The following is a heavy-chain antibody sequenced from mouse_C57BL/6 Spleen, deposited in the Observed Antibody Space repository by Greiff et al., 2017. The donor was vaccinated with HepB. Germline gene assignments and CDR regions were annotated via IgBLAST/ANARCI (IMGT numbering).Heavy chain of an antibody. J-gene: IGHJ2*01. Sequence: EVKVEESGGGLVKPGGSLKLSCAASGFTFSSYTMSWVRQTPEKRLEWVATISGGGGNTYYPDSVKGRFTISRDNAKNTLYLQMSSLRSEDTALYYCASRDFDYWGQGTTLTVSS. CDR2: ISGGGGNT. CDR3: ASRDFDY. V-gene: IGHV5-9*01. CDR1: GFTFSSYT.